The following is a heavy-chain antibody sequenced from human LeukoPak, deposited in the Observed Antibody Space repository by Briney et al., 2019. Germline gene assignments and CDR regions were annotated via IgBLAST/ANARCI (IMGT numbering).Heavy chain of an antibody. V-gene: IGHV1-2*02. CDR3: ARYYDFWSGFASTSWFDP. D-gene: IGHD3-3*01. Sequence: ASVKVSCKASGYTFTGYYMHWVRQAPGQGLEWMGWINPNSGGTNYAQKFQGRVTMTRDTSISTAYMALSRLRSDDTAVYYCARYYDFWSGFASTSWFDPWGQGTLVTVSS. CDR1: GYTFTGYY. CDR2: INPNSGGT. J-gene: IGHJ5*02.